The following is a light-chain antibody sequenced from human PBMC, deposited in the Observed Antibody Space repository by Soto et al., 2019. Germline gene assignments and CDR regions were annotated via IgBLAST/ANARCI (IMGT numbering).Light chain of an antibody. V-gene: IGKV1-33*01. CDR2: YAS. J-gene: IGKJ4*01. Sequence: DIQMTQSPSSLSASVGDRVTITCQASQDISNYLNWYQQKPGKAPKLLIYYASSLKTGVPSRDSGSRSGTDFTFTISSLQPEDIATCDCQQYDNLPLTFGGGTKVEIK. CDR3: QQYDNLPLT. CDR1: QDISNY.